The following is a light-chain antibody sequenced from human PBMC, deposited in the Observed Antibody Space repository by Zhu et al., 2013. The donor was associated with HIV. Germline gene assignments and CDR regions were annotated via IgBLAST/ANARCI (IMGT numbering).Light chain of an antibody. Sequence: SYVLTQPPSMSVAPGKTARITCGGNNIGSKSVHWYQQKPGQAPVLVMYDDSDRPSGIPERFSGSKSGTSASLAISGLQSEDEADYFCATWDDGLNVVIFGGGTKVTVL. CDR1: NIGSKS. CDR2: DDS. J-gene: IGLJ2*01. CDR3: ATWDDGLNVVI. V-gene: IGLV3-21*04.